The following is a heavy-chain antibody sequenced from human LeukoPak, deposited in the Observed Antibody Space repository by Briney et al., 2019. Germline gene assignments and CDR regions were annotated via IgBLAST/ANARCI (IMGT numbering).Heavy chain of an antibody. J-gene: IGHJ4*02. Sequence: SGTLSLTCDVSGDSISGSSWWNWVRPPPGKGLEWIGGVYHSGSTNCNPSLKSRVTMSVDKSKNQFSLELRSVTAADTAVFYCVRRRYNYGFDSWGQGTLVTVSS. CDR2: VYHSGST. D-gene: IGHD5-18*01. V-gene: IGHV4-4*02. CDR3: VRRRYNYGFDS. CDR1: GDSISGSSW.